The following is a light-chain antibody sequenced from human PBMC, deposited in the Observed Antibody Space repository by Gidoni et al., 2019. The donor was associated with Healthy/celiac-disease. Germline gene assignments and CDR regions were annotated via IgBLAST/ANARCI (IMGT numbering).Light chain of an antibody. CDR3: CSYAGSSTFVV. Sequence: QSALTQPASVSGSPGQSITISCTGTSSDVGSYNLVSWYQQHPGKAPKLMIYEVSKRPSAVSNRVSGSKSGNTASLTISGLQAEDEAEYYCCSYAGSSTFVVFGGGTKLTVL. J-gene: IGLJ2*01. CDR1: SSDVGSYNL. V-gene: IGLV2-23*02. CDR2: EVS.